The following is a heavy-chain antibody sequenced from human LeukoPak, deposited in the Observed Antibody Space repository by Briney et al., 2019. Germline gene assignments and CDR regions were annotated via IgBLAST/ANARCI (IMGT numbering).Heavy chain of an antibody. CDR1: LYTSTVYY. V-gene: IGHV7-4-1*02. Sequence: ASVYVSRKASLYTSTVYYMHSGPDTPRQRLWWVGCINTNTGKPTYTHAFTGRFFFSLDTSVSTAYLQISSIKAEDTGVYYCGRGLVINSFPTSDFDYWGQGTLVTVS. CDR3: GRGLVINSFPTSDFDY. D-gene: IGHD6-6*01. J-gene: IGHJ4*02. CDR2: INTNTGKP.